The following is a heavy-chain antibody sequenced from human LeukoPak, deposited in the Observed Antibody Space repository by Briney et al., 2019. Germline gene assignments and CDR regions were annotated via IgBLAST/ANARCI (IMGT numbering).Heavy chain of an antibody. J-gene: IGHJ1*01. CDR1: GFTVSSNY. Sequence: GGSLRLSCAASGFTVSSNYMSWVRQAPGKGLEWVSVIYSGGSTYYADSVKGRFTISRDNSKNTLYLQMNSLRVEDTAVYYCARDLDDYNDFPPIFQYWGQGTQVIVSS. D-gene: IGHD5-24*01. CDR2: IYSGGST. V-gene: IGHV3-53*01. CDR3: ARDLDDYNDFPPIFQY.